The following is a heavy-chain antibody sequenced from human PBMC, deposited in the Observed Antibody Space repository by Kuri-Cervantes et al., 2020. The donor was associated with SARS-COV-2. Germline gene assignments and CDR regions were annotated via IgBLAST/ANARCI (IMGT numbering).Heavy chain of an antibody. J-gene: IGHJ6*03. D-gene: IGHD4-11*01. Sequence: ASVKVSCKASGYTFTGYYTHWVRQAPGQGLEWMGWINPNSGGTNYAQKFQGRVTITADKSTSTAYMELSSLRSEDTAVYYCARSYSNYVGYYYYYMDVWGKGTTVTVSS. CDR1: GYTFTGYY. V-gene: IGHV1-2*02. CDR2: INPNSGGT. CDR3: ARSYSNYVGYYYYYMDV.